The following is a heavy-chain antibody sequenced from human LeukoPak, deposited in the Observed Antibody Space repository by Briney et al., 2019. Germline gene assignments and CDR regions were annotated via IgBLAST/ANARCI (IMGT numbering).Heavy chain of an antibody. D-gene: IGHD2-2*01. V-gene: IGHV1-18*01. Sequence: GASVKVSCKASGYTLSRYGISWVRQAPGQGLEWMGRSSAYNENTNSALKVQGRVTMTTDTSTSTAYMELRSLRSDDTAVYYCARDLCSVEPAAPCYYFDYWGQGTLVTVSS. CDR1: GYTLSRYG. CDR2: SSAYNENT. CDR3: ARDLCSVEPAAPCYYFDY. J-gene: IGHJ4*02.